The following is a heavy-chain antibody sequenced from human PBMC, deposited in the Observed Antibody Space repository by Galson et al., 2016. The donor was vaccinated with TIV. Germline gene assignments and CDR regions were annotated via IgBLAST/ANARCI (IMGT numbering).Heavy chain of an antibody. CDR3: AGGVVAHTYYFYGMDV. CDR2: INPNSGVT. CDR1: GYNFIGYY. J-gene: IGHJ6*02. D-gene: IGHD2-15*01. Sequence: SVKVSCKASGYNFIGYYIHWVRQAPGQGLEWMGWINPNSGVTTYAQKFQGGVAMTRDRSITTAYLDLSRLTSDDTAVYYCAGGVVAHTYYFYGMDVWGQGTTVTVSS. V-gene: IGHV1-2*02.